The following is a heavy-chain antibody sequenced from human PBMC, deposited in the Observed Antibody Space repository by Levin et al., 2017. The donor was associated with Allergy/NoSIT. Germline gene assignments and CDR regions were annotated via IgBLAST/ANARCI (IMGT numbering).Heavy chain of an antibody. D-gene: IGHD2-8*01. V-gene: IGHV3-23*01. CDR3: AKNGGEFDP. CDR1: GISFSTYA. Sequence: GSLRLSCVASGISFSTYAMAWVRQAPGKGLEGVSGISGSGDKTYYADSVKGRFTISRDNSKNTLYLQMNSLRAEDTAVYYCAKNGGEFDPWGQGTLVTVSS. J-gene: IGHJ5*02. CDR2: ISGSGDKT.